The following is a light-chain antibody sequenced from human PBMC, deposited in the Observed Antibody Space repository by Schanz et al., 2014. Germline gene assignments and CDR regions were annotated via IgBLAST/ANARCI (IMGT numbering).Light chain of an antibody. CDR1: ESISSY. J-gene: IGKJ5*01. CDR2: KAS. CDR3: QQVNGFPPT. Sequence: DIQMTQSPSSLSASVGDRVTITCRASESISSYLNWYQQKPGKAPKLLIYKASSLESGVPSRFSGSGSGTEFTLTISSLQPDDFATYYCQQVNGFPPTFGQGTRLEIK. V-gene: IGKV1-5*03.